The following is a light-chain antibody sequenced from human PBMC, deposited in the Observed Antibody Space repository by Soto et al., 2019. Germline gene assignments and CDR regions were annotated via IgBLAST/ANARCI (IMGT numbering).Light chain of an antibody. Sequence: QSVLTQPASVSGSPGQSITISCTGTSSDVGNYNYVSWYQQHPGKAPKLMIHDVSNRPSGVSNRFSGSNSGNTASLTISGLQAEDEAYYYCSSYTRSSNYVFGTGTKLTVL. CDR3: SSYTRSSNYV. CDR2: DVS. V-gene: IGLV2-14*01. J-gene: IGLJ1*01. CDR1: SSDVGNYNY.